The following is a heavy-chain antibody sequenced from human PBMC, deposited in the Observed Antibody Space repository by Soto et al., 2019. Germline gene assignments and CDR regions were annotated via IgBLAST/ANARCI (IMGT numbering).Heavy chain of an antibody. J-gene: IGHJ4*02. D-gene: IGHD6-6*01. CDR2: ISYDGSNK. Sequence: QVQLVESGGGVVQPGRSLRLSCAASGFTFSSYAMHWVRQAPGKGLEWVAVISYDGSNKYYADSVKGRFTISRDNSKNPLYLQMNSLRAEDTAVYYCASSSSSNYWGQGTLVTVSS. CDR3: ASSSSSNY. CDR1: GFTFSSYA. V-gene: IGHV3-30-3*01.